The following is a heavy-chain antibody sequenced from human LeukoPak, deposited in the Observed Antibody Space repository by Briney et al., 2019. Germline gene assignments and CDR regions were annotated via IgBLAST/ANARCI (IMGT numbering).Heavy chain of an antibody. J-gene: IGHJ3*02. CDR1: GVSITTYY. Sequence: PSETLSLTCTVSGVSITTYYWSWIRQPPGKGLEWIGYIYHSGSTNYNPSLKSRVTISVDTSKNEFSLKLTSVTAADTAVYYCARVSSNNWYNERGAFDIWGQGTMVTVSS. CDR3: ARVSSNNWYNERGAFDI. D-gene: IGHD6-13*01. V-gene: IGHV4-59*13. CDR2: IYHSGST.